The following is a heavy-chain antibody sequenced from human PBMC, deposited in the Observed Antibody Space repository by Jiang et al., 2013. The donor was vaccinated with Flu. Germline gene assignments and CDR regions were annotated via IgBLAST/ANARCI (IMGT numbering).Heavy chain of an antibody. CDR2: ISHGGIET. Sequence: QLVESGGGVVHPGRSLRLSCATSGFIFGGFAMHWVRQAPGKGLEWVAVISHGGIETNYGDSVRGRFIISRDNSKRVVYLQMNSLRPEDTAVYYCAKDRVVGPAGYGLDVWGQGTTVTVFS. D-gene: IGHD2-2*01. CDR3: AKDRVVGPAGYGLDV. J-gene: IGHJ6*02. V-gene: IGHV3-30*18. CDR1: GFIFGGFA.